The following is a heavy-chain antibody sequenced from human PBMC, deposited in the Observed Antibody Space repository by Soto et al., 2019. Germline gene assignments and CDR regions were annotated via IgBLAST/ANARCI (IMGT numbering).Heavy chain of an antibody. CDR2: ISAYTDNP. Sequence: GASVKVSCKASGYTFTNYGVTWVRQAPGQGLEWMGWISAYTDNPNYAQKFQGRVTMTIDTSTTTAYMDLRSLTSDDTAVYYCARVIPGAEAWFGPWGQGTLGTVSS. V-gene: IGHV1-18*01. CDR1: GYTFTNYG. D-gene: IGHD2-2*01. J-gene: IGHJ5*02. CDR3: ARVIPGAEAWFGP.